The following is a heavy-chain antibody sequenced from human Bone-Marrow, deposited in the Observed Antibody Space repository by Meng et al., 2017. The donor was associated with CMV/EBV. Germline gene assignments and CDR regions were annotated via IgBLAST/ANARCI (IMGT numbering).Heavy chain of an antibody. CDR3: AREGIVGATLDY. V-gene: IGHV3-30*04. Sequence: GESLKISCAASGFTLSSYAMHWVRQAPGKGLEWVAVISYDGSNKYYADSVKGRFTISRDNSKNTLYLQMNSLRAEDTAVYYCAREGIVGATLDYWGQGTLVTVSS. J-gene: IGHJ4*02. CDR2: ISYDGSNK. CDR1: GFTLSSYA. D-gene: IGHD1-26*01.